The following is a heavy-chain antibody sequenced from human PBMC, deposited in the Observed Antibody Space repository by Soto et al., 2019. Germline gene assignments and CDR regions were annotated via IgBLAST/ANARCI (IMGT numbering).Heavy chain of an antibody. J-gene: IGHJ4*02. CDR2: IFFTGSA. Sequence: SETLSLTCTVSGGSIDTYYWSWMRLPPGKGLELVGYIFFTGSANYNPSLKSRVTISLDTSKNQFSLNLRSVTAADTAVYYCARGEESERGLPYYFDYWGQGALVTVSS. D-gene: IGHD1-1*01. CDR1: GGSIDTYY. CDR3: ARGEESERGLPYYFDY. V-gene: IGHV4-59*01.